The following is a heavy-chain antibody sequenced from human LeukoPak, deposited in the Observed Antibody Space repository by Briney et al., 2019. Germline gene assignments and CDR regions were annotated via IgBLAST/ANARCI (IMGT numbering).Heavy chain of an antibody. J-gene: IGHJ5*01. Sequence: GESLKISCKASGYRFTSYWIGWVRQMPGKGLEWMGLVYPDDSDTRYSPSFRGQVTISADKSISTAYLQWSSLKASDTGMYYCARQGAVAGTDLNWFDSWGQGTLVTVSS. CDR2: VYPDDSDT. CDR3: ARQGAVAGTDLNWFDS. D-gene: IGHD6-19*01. V-gene: IGHV5-51*01. CDR1: GYRFTSYW.